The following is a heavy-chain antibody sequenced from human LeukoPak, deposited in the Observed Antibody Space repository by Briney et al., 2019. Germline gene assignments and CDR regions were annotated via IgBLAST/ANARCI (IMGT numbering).Heavy chain of an antibody. D-gene: IGHD3-10*01. CDR3: ARDREEYDY. V-gene: IGHV3-48*03. J-gene: IGHJ4*02. Sequence: GGSLRLSCAASGFTSSSYEMNWVRQAPGKGLEWVSYISSSGSTIYSADSVKCLFTISRDNTKNSLYLQMNSLRAEDTAVYYCARDREEYDYWGQGTLVTVSS. CDR2: ISSSGSTI. CDR1: GFTSSSYE.